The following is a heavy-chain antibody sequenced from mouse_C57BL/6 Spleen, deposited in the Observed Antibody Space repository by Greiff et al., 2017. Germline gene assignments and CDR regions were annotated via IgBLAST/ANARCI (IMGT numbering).Heavy chain of an antibody. CDR2: IHPVSGVT. J-gene: IGHJ4*01. D-gene: IGHD5-2*01. V-gene: IGHV1-64*01. CDR1: GYTFTSYW. Sequence: VQLQQPGAELVKPGASVKFSCKASGYTFTSYWMHWVKQRPGQGLEWIGKIHPVSGVTNYKGKFKGKATLTVDKSSSTAYMQLSSLTSEDSAVYYCANKRYDAMDYWGQGTSVTVSS. CDR3: ANKRYDAMDY.